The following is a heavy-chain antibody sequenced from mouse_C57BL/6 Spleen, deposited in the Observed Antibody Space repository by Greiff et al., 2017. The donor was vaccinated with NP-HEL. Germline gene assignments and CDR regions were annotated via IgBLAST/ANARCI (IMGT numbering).Heavy chain of an antibody. V-gene: IGHV5-6*01. D-gene: IGHD1-1*01. CDR2: ISSGGSYT. Sequence: EVKVVESGGDLVKPGGSLKLSCAASGFTFSSYGMSWVRQTPDKRLEWVATISSGGSYTYYPDSVKGRFTISRDNAKNTLYLQMSSLKSEDTAMYYCARVTTVVVPYAMDYWGQGTSVTVSS. J-gene: IGHJ4*01. CDR3: ARVTTVVVPYAMDY. CDR1: GFTFSSYG.